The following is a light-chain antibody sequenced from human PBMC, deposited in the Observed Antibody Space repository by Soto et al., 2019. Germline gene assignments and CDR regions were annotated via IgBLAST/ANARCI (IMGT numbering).Light chain of an antibody. CDR2: CAS. CDR3: QHYNDWPPAFT. J-gene: IGKJ3*01. CDR1: QSLSRN. V-gene: IGKV3-15*01. Sequence: EILMTQSPATLSVSPGERATLSCRASQSLSRNLAWYQQKPGQAPRLLIYCASTRASGVPARFSGSGSGTEFTLTISSLQSEDFALYYCQHYNDWPPAFTFCPGTKVDL.